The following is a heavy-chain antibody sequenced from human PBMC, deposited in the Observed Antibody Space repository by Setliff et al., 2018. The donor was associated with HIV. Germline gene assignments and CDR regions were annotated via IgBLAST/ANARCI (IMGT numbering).Heavy chain of an antibody. D-gene: IGHD3-10*02. Sequence: PSETLSLTCSVSGGSISSSNYYWSWIRQPAGKGREWIGRIYSSGSTNYNPSLQSRLTMSVDTSKNQFSLKLTSVTAADTAVYYCARSGSYVGPIQHWGQGTLVTVSS. V-gene: IGHV4-61*02. J-gene: IGHJ1*01. CDR2: IYSSGST. CDR1: GGSISSSNYY. CDR3: ARSGSYVGPIQH.